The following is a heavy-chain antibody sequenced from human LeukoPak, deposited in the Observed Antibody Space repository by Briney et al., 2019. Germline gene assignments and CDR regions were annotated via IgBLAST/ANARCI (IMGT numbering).Heavy chain of an antibody. V-gene: IGHV3-23*01. J-gene: IGHJ4*02. Sequence: GGSLRLSCAASGFTFRNYAMAWFRQAPGKGLEWVSAISGSGGNTYFADSVKGRFTISRDNSKNALYLQMNSLRAEDTAGYFCARQVGPDYWGQGTLVTVSS. CDR2: ISGSGGNT. CDR3: ARQVGPDY. CDR1: GFTFRNYA.